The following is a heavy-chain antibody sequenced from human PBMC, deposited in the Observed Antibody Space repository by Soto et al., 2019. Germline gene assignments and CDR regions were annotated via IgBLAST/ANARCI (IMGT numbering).Heavy chain of an antibody. CDR3: ATSRTSIAVAGETEYYFDY. CDR1: GFSFTGYY. D-gene: IGHD6-19*01. V-gene: IGHV1-2*02. J-gene: IGHJ4*02. CDR2: INAHSGGT. Sequence: ASVKVSCKASGFSFTGYYIHWLRQAPGQGLEWMGWINAHSGGTEYAQKFQGRVTLTRDTSFSTAYMELSRLRSEDTAVYYCATSRTSIAVAGETEYYFDYWGQGTLVTVSS.